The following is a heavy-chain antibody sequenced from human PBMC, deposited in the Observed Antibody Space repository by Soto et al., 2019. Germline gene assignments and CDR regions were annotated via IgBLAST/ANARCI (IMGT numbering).Heavy chain of an antibody. Sequence: QVRLVQSGAEVKKPGASVKVSCKASGYTFTSHGISWVRQAPGQGLEWMGWISAYNGDTNYAQKLQGRVTVTTDTSTSTAYMELRSLRSEDTAVYYCARMVRGSNIDYYHYMDVWGKGTTVTVSS. V-gene: IGHV1-18*01. CDR1: GYTFTSHG. J-gene: IGHJ6*03. D-gene: IGHD3-10*01. CDR2: ISAYNGDT. CDR3: ARMVRGSNIDYYHYMDV.